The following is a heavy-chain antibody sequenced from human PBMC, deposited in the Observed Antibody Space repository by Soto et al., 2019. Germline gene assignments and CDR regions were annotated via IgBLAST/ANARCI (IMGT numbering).Heavy chain of an antibody. D-gene: IGHD3-10*01. CDR2: IIPSLGIA. Sequence: QVQLVQSGAEVKKPGSSVKVSCKASGGTFSSYTISWVRQAPGQGLEWMGRIIPSLGIANYAQKFQGRVTITADQSTSTAYMTLSSLRSEDTAVYYCAREEYYYGSGAFFDYWGQGTLVTVSS. J-gene: IGHJ4*02. V-gene: IGHV1-69*08. CDR1: GGTFSSYT. CDR3: AREEYYYGSGAFFDY.